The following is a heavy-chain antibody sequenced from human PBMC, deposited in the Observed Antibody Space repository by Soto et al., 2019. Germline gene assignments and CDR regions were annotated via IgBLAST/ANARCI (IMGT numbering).Heavy chain of an antibody. CDR1: GYTFTSYG. Sequence: SVKVSCKASGYTFTSYGISWVRQAPGQGLEWKGWISAYNANTNYAQELQGRVTMTTDTSTSTAYMELRSLRSDDTAVYYCARAPPYHYHIVVVVAATPLLNDYWGQGTLVTVSS. V-gene: IGHV1-18*01. D-gene: IGHD2-15*01. CDR2: ISAYNANT. J-gene: IGHJ4*02. CDR3: ARAPPYHYHIVVVVAATPLLNDY.